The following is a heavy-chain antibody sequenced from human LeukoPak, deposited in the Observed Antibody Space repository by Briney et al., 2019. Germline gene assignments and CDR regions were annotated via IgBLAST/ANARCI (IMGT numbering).Heavy chain of an antibody. Sequence: GGSLRLSCAASGFTFRSFEMNWVRQAPGKGLEWVANIKQDGSEKYYVDSVKGRFTISRDNAKNSLYLQMNSLRAEDTAVYYCARRRGYKRAFDYWGQGTLVTVSS. CDR2: IKQDGSEK. V-gene: IGHV3-7*01. CDR1: GFTFRSFE. D-gene: IGHD5-18*01. CDR3: ARRRGYKRAFDY. J-gene: IGHJ4*02.